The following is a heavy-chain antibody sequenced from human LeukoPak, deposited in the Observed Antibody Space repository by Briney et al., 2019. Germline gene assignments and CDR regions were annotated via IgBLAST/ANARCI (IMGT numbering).Heavy chain of an antibody. J-gene: IGHJ4*02. CDR2: IYPGDSDT. CDR3: ARSRDGYNYEAGLIDY. D-gene: IGHD5-24*01. V-gene: IGHV5-51*01. CDR1: GYSFNSYW. Sequence: GESLKISRKGSGYSFNSYWIGWVRQMPGKGLEWMWIIYPGDSDTSYSPSFQGQVTISADKSVSTAYLQWSRLQASDTAMYYCARSRDGYNYEAGLIDYWGQGTLVTVSS.